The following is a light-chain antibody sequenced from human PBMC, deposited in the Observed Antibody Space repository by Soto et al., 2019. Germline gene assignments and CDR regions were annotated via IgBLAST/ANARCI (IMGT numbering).Light chain of an antibody. J-gene: IGKJ4*01. CDR1: QSISSY. CDR2: AAS. V-gene: IGKV1-39*01. CDR3: QQSYSGPLT. Sequence: DIQMTQSPCSLSASVRDRVTITCRASQSISSYLNWYQQKPGKAPKVLIYAASSLQSGVPSRFSGIGSGTDFTLSISSLQPEDFATYYCQQSYSGPLTFGGGTKVDIK.